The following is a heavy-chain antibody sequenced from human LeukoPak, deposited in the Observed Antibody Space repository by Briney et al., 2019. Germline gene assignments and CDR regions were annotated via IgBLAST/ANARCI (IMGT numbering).Heavy chain of an antibody. J-gene: IGHJ6*02. CDR1: GFTFSSYA. Sequence: GGSLRLSCSASGFTFSSYAMHWVREAPGKGREYVSAISSNGGSTYYADSVKGRFTISRDNSKNTLYLQMSSLRAEDTAVYYCARDGGSSWYPWANYYGMDVWGQGTTVTVSS. CDR3: ARDGGSSWYPWANYYGMDV. CDR2: ISSNGGST. D-gene: IGHD6-13*01. V-gene: IGHV3-64D*06.